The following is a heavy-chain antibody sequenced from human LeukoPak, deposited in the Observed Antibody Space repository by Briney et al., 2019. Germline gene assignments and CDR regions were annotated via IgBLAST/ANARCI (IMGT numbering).Heavy chain of an antibody. J-gene: IGHJ4*02. D-gene: IGHD3-16*02. Sequence: PGRSLRLSCAASGFTFSTYVMHWVRQAPGKGLDWVAIIWHDGTNKYYADSVKGRFTISRDNSKNTLYLQMNSLRDEDTAKYYCAKTVSGSYSYQGGDYWGQGTLVTVSS. CDR1: GFTFSTYV. CDR2: IWHDGTNK. V-gene: IGHV3-33*06. CDR3: AKTVSGSYSYQGGDY.